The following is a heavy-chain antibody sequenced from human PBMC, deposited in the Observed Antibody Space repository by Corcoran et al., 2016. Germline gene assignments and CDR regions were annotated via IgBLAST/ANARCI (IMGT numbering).Heavy chain of an antibody. V-gene: IGHV5-10-1*03. CDR3: VRVPPDGSGSWPSSYYYGMDV. CDR2: IDPSDSYT. CDR1: GYSFTSYW. D-gene: IGHD3-10*01. Sequence: EVQLVQSGAEVKKPGESLRISCKGSGYSFTSYWISWVRQMPGKGLEWMGRIDPSDSYTNYSPSFQGHVTISADKSISTAYLQWSSLKASDTAMYYCVRVPPDGSGSWPSSYYYGMDVWGQGTTVTVSS. J-gene: IGHJ6*02.